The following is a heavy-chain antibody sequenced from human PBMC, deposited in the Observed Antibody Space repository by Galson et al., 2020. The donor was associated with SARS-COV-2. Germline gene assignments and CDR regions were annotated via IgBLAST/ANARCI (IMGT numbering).Heavy chain of an antibody. Sequence: ASVKVSCKASGYTFTSYYLYWVRQAPGQGLEWMAKINPSSGSTSYAQRFQGRVIMSRDTSTSTVYMELSSLTSEDTAVYFCARDSVVIKLRGEHYGMDVWGQGTTVTVSS. CDR2: INPSSGST. V-gene: IGHV1-46*03. CDR3: ARDSVVIKLRGEHYGMDV. J-gene: IGHJ6*02. D-gene: IGHD2-21*01. CDR1: GYTFTSYY.